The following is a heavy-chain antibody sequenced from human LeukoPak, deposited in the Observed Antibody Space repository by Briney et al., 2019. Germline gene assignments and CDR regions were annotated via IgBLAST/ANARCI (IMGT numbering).Heavy chain of an antibody. CDR1: GDSFSGYY. CDR3: ARGLVDYELPKGYIDY. V-gene: IGHV4-34*01. CDR2: INHSGTI. Sequence: SETLSLTCAVYGDSFSGYYRGWIRQPPGKGLEWIGEINHSGTINYNPSPKSRVTILVDTSKNQFSLKLSSVTAADTAVYFCARGLVDYELPKGYIDYWGQGTLVTVSS. J-gene: IGHJ4*02. D-gene: IGHD3-22*01.